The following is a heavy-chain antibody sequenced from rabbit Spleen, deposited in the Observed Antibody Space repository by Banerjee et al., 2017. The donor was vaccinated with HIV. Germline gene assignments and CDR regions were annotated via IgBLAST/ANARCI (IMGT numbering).Heavy chain of an antibody. CDR3: ARKAYNIPDWSRLDL. CDR1: GFTLSSYW. V-gene: IGHV1S40*01. CDR2: INGNSGGA. Sequence: QSLEESGGGLVKPEGSLTLTCKASGFTLSSYWMCWVRQAPGKGLELIAYINGNSGGAAYANWAKGRFTISKTSSTTVTLQMTSLTAADTATYFCARKAYNIPDWSRLDLWGPGTLVTVS. J-gene: IGHJ3*01. D-gene: IGHD6-1*01.